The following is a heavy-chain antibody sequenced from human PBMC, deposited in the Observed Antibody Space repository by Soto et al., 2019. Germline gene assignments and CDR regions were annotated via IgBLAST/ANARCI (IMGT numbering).Heavy chain of an antibody. CDR2: ISGSGGST. Sequence: GSLRLSCAASRFTFSSYAIIGVRQAPVKGLEWVSAISGSGGSTYYADSVKGRFTISRDNSKNTLYLQMNSLRAEDTAVYYCAKDIKAAPEWGQGTLVTVSS. D-gene: IGHD6-13*01. V-gene: IGHV3-23*01. J-gene: IGHJ4*02. CDR1: RFTFSSYA. CDR3: AKDIKAAPE.